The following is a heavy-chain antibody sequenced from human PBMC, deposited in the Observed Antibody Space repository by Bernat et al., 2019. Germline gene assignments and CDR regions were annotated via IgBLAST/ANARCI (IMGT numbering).Heavy chain of an antibody. J-gene: IGHJ4*02. Sequence: VQVLESGGGLVQPGGSLRLSCAASGFTFSSYAMRWVRQAPGKGLEWVSSISGSGGSTYYADSVKGRFTISRDNSKNTLYLQMNSLRAEDTAVYYCAKTRYSSGWFVFDYWGQGTLVTVSS. V-gene: IGHV3-23*01. CDR1: GFTFSSYA. CDR2: ISGSGGST. D-gene: IGHD6-19*01. CDR3: AKTRYSSGWFVFDY.